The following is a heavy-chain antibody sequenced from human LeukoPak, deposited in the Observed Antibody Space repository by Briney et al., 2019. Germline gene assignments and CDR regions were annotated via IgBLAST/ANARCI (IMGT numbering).Heavy chain of an antibody. V-gene: IGHV4-34*01. CDR1: GGSFSGYY. CDR2: INHSGST. CDR3: ARGRFSGSYYVYFQH. J-gene: IGHJ1*01. Sequence: SETLSLTCAVYGGSFSGYYWSWIRQPPGKRLEWIGEINHSGSTNYNPSLKSRVTISVDTSKNQFSLKLSSVTAADTAVYYCARGRFSGSYYVYFQHWGQGTLVTVSS. D-gene: IGHD1-26*01.